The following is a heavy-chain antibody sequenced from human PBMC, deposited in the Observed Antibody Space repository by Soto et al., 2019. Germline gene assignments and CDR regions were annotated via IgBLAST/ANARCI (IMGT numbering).Heavy chain of an antibody. D-gene: IGHD2-2*01. CDR2: IIPIFGTA. V-gene: IGHV1-69*01. CDR1: GGTFSSYA. Sequence: QVQLVQSGAEVKKPGSSVKVSCKASGGTFSSYAISWVRQAPGQGLEWMGGIIPIFGTANYAQKFQGRVTITADESTSTAYMELSSLRSEDTAVYYCARPSVGAEAGLYYYYYGMDVWGQGTTVTVSS. J-gene: IGHJ6*02. CDR3: ARPSVGAEAGLYYYYYGMDV.